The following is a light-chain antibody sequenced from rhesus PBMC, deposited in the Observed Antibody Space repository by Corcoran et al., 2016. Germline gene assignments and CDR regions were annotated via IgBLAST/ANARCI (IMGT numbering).Light chain of an antibody. CDR2: KAS. J-gene: IGKJ4*01. CDR1: QGINKE. Sequence: DIQMTQSPSSLSASVGDRVTVTCRASQGINKELSWYQQKPGKAPKLLIYKASTLQSGVPSRFSGSGSGTDYTFTISSLQSEDVATYYCQHNYVTPLTFGGGTKVEIK. CDR3: QHNYVTPLT. V-gene: IGKV1-74*01.